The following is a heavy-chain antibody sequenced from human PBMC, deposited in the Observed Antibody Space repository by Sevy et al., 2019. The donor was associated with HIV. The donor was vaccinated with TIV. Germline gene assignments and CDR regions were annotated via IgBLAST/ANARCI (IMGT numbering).Heavy chain of an antibody. V-gene: IGHV4-31*03. CDR1: GGSISSGGYY. D-gene: IGHD2-2*01. Sequence: SETLSLTCTVSGGSISSGGYYWSWIRQHPGKGLEWIGYIYYSGSTYYNPSVKSRVTISVDTSKNQFSLKLSSVTAADTAVYYCARSAEYCSSTSCSNYYYYYGMDVWGQGTTVTVSS. CDR3: ARSAEYCSSTSCSNYYYYYGMDV. CDR2: IYYSGST. J-gene: IGHJ6*02.